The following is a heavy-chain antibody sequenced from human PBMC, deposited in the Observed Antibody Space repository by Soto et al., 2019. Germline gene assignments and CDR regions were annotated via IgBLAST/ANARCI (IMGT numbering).Heavy chain of an antibody. J-gene: IGHJ6*03. CDR2: ISAYNGNT. CDR1: GYTFTSYG. CDR3: ARGKPSYCSSTSCYIKTEGHYYYYMDF. D-gene: IGHD2-2*01. Sequence: GASVKVSCKASGYTFTSYGISWVRQAPGQGLEWMGWISAYNGNTNYAQKLQGRVTMTTDTSTSTAYMELRSLRSDDTAVYYCARGKPSYCSSTSCYIKTEGHYYYYMDFWGKGTTVTVSS. V-gene: IGHV1-18*01.